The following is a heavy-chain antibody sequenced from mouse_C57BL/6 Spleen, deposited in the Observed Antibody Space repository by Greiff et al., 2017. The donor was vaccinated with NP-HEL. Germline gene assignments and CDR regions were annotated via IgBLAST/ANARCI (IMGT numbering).Heavy chain of an antibody. CDR2: IYPGSGST. J-gene: IGHJ2*01. Sequence: VQLQQSGAELVKPGASVKMSCKASGYTFTSYWITWVKQRPGQGLEWIGDIYPGSGSTNYNEKFKSKATLTVDTSSSTAYMQLSSLTSEDSAVYYCARGTVVATDFDYWGQGTTLTVSS. CDR1: GYTFTSYW. D-gene: IGHD1-1*01. CDR3: ARGTVVATDFDY. V-gene: IGHV1-55*01.